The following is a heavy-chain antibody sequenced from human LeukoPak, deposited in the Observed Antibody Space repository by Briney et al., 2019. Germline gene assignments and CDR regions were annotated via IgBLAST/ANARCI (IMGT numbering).Heavy chain of an antibody. CDR1: GFTFDDYG. V-gene: IGHV3-21*01. CDR3: ARFYYYYMDV. CDR2: ISSSSSYI. Sequence: PGGSLRLSCAASGFTFDDYGMSWVRQAPGKGLEWVSSISSSSSYIYYADSVKGRFTISRDNAKNSLYLQMNSLRAEDTAVYYCARFYYYYMDVWGKGTTVTVSS. J-gene: IGHJ6*03.